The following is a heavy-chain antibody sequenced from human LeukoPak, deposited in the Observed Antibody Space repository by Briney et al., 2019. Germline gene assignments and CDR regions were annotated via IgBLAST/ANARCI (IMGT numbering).Heavy chain of an antibody. J-gene: IGHJ5*02. CDR2: ISYDGSNK. D-gene: IGHD2-2*01. V-gene: IGHV3-30*03. CDR1: GFTFSSYG. Sequence: GGSLRLSCAASGFTFSSYGMHWVRQAPGKGLEWVAVISYDGSNKYYADSVKGRFTISRDNSKNTLYLQMNSLRAEDTAVYYCARGEYCSSTSCYRGWFDPWGQGTLVTVSS. CDR3: ARGEYCSSTSCYRGWFDP.